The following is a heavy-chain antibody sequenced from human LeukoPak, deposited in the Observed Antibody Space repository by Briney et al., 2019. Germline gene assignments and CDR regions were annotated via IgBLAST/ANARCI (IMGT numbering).Heavy chain of an antibody. CDR3: ARVANYDSSGYSY. J-gene: IGHJ4*02. D-gene: IGHD3-22*01. CDR2: INHSGST. Sequence: SETLSLTCAVYGGSFSGYYWSWIRQPPGKGLEWIGEINHSGSTNYNPSLKSRVTISVDTSKNQFSLKLSSVTAADTAVYYCARVANYDSSGYSYWGQGTLVTVSS. CDR1: GGSFSGYY. V-gene: IGHV4-34*01.